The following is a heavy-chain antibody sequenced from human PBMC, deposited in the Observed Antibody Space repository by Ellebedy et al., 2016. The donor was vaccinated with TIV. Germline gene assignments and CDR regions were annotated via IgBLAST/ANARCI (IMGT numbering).Heavy chain of an antibody. V-gene: IGHV1-69*05. J-gene: IGHJ5*02. CDR2: IIPIFGTA. Sequence: SVKVSXKASGGTFSSYAISWVRQAPGQGLEWMGGIIPIFGTANYAQKFQGRVTMTTDTSTSTAYMELRSLRSDDTAVYYCAGMVTMVRGVISYNWFDPWGQGTLVTVSS. CDR3: AGMVTMVRGVISYNWFDP. D-gene: IGHD3-10*01. CDR1: GGTFSSYA.